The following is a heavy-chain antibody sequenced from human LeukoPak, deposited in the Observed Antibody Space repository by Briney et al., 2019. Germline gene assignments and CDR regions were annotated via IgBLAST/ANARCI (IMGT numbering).Heavy chain of an antibody. CDR1: GFTFSSYA. CDR2: ISGSGGST. V-gene: IGHV3-23*01. Sequence: PGGSLRLSCAASGFTFSSYAMSWVRQAPGKGLEWVSAISGSGGSTYYADSVKGRFTISRDNSKNTLYLQMNSLRAEDTAVYYCAPREPPEQLVTAAPYWGQGTLVTVSS. J-gene: IGHJ4*02. CDR3: APREPPEQLVTAAPY. D-gene: IGHD6-6*01.